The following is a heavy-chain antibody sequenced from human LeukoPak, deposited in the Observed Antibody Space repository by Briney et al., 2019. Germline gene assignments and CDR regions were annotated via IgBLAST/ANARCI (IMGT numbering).Heavy chain of an antibody. CDR1: GGTFSSYA. D-gene: IGHD3-22*01. CDR2: IIPILGIA. CDR3: ASGGDDSYDY. Sequence: SVTVSCKASGGTFSSYAISWVRQAPGQGLEWMGRIIPILGIANYAQKFQGRVTITADKSTSTAYMELSSLRSEDTAVYYCASGGDDSYDYWGQGTLVTVSS. V-gene: IGHV1-69*04. J-gene: IGHJ4*02.